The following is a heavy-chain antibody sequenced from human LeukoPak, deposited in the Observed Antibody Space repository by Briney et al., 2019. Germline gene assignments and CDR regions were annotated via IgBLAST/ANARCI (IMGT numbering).Heavy chain of an antibody. CDR1: GYTLTGYY. V-gene: IGHV1-2*02. CDR3: ARVAAAGTDYYYMDV. Sequence: ASVKVSCKASGYTLTGYYMHWVRQAPGQGLEWMGWINPNSGGTNYAQKFQGRVTMTRDTSISTAYMELSRLRSDDTAVYYCARVAAAGTDYYYMDVWGKGTTVTVSS. CDR2: INPNSGGT. D-gene: IGHD6-13*01. J-gene: IGHJ6*03.